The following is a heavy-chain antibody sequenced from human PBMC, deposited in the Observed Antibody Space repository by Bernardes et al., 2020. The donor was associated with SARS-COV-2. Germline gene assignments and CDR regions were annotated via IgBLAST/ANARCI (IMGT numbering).Heavy chain of an antibody. J-gene: IGHJ4*02. CDR3: ALTTYYYDYSGYFY. Sequence: GGSLRLTCAASGFTVSTNYMSWVRQAPGTGLEWVSVLYSGGTTYYADAVKGRFTISRHNSKNTLFLQMNSLRTEDTAVYYCALTTYYYDYSGYFYWGQGTPVTGSS. CDR1: GFTVSTNY. D-gene: IGHD3-22*01. V-gene: IGHV3-53*04. CDR2: LYSGGTT.